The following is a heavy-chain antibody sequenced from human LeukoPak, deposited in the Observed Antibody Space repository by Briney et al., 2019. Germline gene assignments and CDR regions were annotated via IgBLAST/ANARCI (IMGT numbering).Heavy chain of an antibody. V-gene: IGHV4-34*01. Sequence: PSETLSLTCAVYGGSFSGCYWSWIRQPPGKGLEWIGEINHSGSTNYNPSLKSRVTISVDTSKNQFSLKLSSVTAADTAVYYCARGINNNYDFWSGYQYNWFDPWGQGTLVTVSS. CDR1: GGSFSGCY. CDR3: ARGINNNYDFWSGYQYNWFDP. J-gene: IGHJ5*02. D-gene: IGHD3-3*01. CDR2: INHSGST.